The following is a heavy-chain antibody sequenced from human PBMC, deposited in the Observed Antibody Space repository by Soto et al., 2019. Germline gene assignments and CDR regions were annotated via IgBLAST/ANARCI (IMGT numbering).Heavy chain of an antibody. D-gene: IGHD3-9*01. Sequence: PGGSLRLSCAASGFTFSSYWMHWVRQAPGKGLVWVSRIYTDGTTTNYVDSVKGRFTISRDNAKNSLFLQMNSLRDEDTALYYCARDMNYGVSTVYYDVFDTWGQGTMVTVSS. CDR1: GFTFSSYW. CDR2: IYTDGTTT. CDR3: ARDMNYGVSTVYYDVFDT. J-gene: IGHJ3*02. V-gene: IGHV3-74*01.